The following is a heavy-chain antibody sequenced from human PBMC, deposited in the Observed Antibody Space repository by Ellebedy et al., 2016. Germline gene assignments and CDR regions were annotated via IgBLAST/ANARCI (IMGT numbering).Heavy chain of an antibody. V-gene: IGHV3-23*01. CDR3: AKCRHSTGCLLDS. J-gene: IGHJ4*02. Sequence: GESLKISCAASGFTFSGFAMSWVRQAPGKGLEWVSTINSAASPNYADSVRGRFTISRDSSKDTLYLEMDSLRADDTAIYYCAKCRHSTGCLLDSWGQGTLVTVSS. CDR1: GFTFSGFA. D-gene: IGHD6-19*01. CDR2: INSAASP.